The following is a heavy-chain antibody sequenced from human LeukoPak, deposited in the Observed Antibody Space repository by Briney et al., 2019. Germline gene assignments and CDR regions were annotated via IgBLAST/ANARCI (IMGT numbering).Heavy chain of an antibody. CDR2: ITSSGSTI. D-gene: IGHD6-13*01. J-gene: IGHJ1*01. Sequence: PGGSLRLSCAASGFTFSDYYMSWIRQAPGKGLEWVSYITSSGSTIYYADSVKGRFTISRDNAKNSLSLQMDSLRVEDSAVYHCARGPRNSSSYQYFQHWGQGTLVTVSA. CDR3: ARGPRNSSSYQYFQH. V-gene: IGHV3-11*04. CDR1: GFTFSDYY.